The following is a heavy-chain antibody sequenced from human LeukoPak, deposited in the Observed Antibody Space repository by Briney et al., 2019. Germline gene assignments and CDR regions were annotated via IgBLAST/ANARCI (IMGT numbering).Heavy chain of an antibody. D-gene: IGHD2-2*01. J-gene: IGHJ6*02. CDR1: GYTFTGYY. CDR3: ARDAVVVLAAHYGMDV. Sequence: ASVKVSCKASGYTFTGYYMHWVRQAPGQGLEWMGWINPNSGGTNYAQKFQGRVTMTRDTSTSTVYMALSSLRSEDTAVYYCARDAVVVLAAHYGMDVWGQGTTVTVSS. CDR2: INPNSGGT. V-gene: IGHV1-2*02.